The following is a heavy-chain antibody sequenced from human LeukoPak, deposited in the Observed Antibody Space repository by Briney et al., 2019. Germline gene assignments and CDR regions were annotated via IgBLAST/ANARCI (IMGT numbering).Heavy chain of an antibody. D-gene: IGHD6-19*01. CDR2: IYYSGST. J-gene: IGHJ4*02. Sequence: SETLSLTCTVSGGSISSSRYYWGWIRQPRGKGLEWIGSIYYSGSTYYNPSLKSRVTISVDTSKNQFSLKLSSVTAADTAVYYCARRGRVAGIDYWGQGTLVTVSS. CDR1: GGSISSSRYY. V-gene: IGHV4-39*01. CDR3: ARRGRVAGIDY.